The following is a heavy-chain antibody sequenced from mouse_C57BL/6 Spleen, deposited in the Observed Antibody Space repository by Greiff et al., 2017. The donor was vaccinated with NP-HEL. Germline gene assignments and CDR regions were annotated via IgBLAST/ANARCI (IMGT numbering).Heavy chain of an antibody. J-gene: IGHJ2*01. CDR1: GYTFTDYY. Sequence: VQLQQSGAELVRPGASVKLSCKASGYTFTDYYINWVKQRPGQGLEWIARIYPGSGNTYYNEKFKGKATLTAEKSSSTAYMQLSSLTSEESAVYFWARSSSNSFDYWGQGTTLTVSS. CDR2: IYPGSGNT. CDR3: ARSSSNSFDY. V-gene: IGHV1-76*01. D-gene: IGHD2-10*02.